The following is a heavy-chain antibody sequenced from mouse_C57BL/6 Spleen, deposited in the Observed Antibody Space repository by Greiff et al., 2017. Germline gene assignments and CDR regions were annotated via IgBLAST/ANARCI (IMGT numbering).Heavy chain of an antibody. D-gene: IGHD2-3*01. V-gene: IGHV1-50*01. CDR3: ARGGYYSFDY. Sequence: VQLQQPGAELVKPGASVKLSCKASGYTFTSYWMPWVNQRPGQGLEWIGEIDPSDSYTNYNQKFKGKATLTVDTSSSTAYMQLSSLTSEDSAVYYCARGGYYSFDYWGQGTTLTVSS. J-gene: IGHJ2*01. CDR1: GYTFTSYW. CDR2: IDPSDSYT.